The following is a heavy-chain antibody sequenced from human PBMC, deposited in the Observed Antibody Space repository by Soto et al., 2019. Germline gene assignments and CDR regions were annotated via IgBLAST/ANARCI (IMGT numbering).Heavy chain of an antibody. CDR2: IIPILGIA. V-gene: IGHV1-69*02. Sequence: GASLKVSCKASGGTFSSYTISWVRQSPGQGLEWMGRIIPILGIANYAQKFQGRVTITADKSTSTAYMELSSLRSEDTAVYYCAREPPQSMDTILCVFMGGLYYCYIDVCCKVT. J-gene: IGHJ6*03. CDR3: AREPPQSMDTILCVFMGGLYYCYIDV. D-gene: IGHD3-3*01. CDR1: GGTFSSYT.